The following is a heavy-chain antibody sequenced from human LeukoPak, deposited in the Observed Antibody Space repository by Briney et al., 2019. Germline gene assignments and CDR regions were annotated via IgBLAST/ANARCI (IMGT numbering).Heavy chain of an antibody. CDR1: GGSFSGYY. V-gene: IGHV4-34*01. Sequence: SETLSLTCAVYGGSFSGYYWSWTRQPPGKGLEWIGEINHSGSTNYNPSLKSRVTISVDTSKNQFSLKLSSVTAADTAVYYCARRLDLWGRGTLVTVSS. CDR3: ARRLDL. CDR2: INHSGST. J-gene: IGHJ2*01.